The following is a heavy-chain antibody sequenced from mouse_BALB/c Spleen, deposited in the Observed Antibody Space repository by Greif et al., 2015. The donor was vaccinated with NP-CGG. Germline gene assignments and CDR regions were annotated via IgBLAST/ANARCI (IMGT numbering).Heavy chain of an antibody. CDR1: GFNIKDYY. CDR2: IDPENGDT. CDR3: NAYGTVVAYYFDY. V-gene: IGHV14-4*02. J-gene: IGHJ2*01. D-gene: IGHD1-1*01. Sequence: VQLKESGAELVRSGASVKLSCTASGFNIKDYYMHWVKQRPEQGLEWIGWIDPENGDTEYAPKFQGKATMTADTSSNTAYLQLSSLTSEDTAVYYCNAYGTVVAYYFDYWGQGTTLTVSS.